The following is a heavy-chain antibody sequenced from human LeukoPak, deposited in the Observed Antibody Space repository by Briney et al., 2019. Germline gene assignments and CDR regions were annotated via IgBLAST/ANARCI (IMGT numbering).Heavy chain of an antibody. Sequence: GGSLRLSCAASGFAFSSYSMNWVRQAPGKGLVWVSRINSDGSSTSYADSVKGRFTISRDNAKNTLYLQINSLRAEDTAVYYCAGDLGWDDVFDIWGQGTMVTVSS. CDR3: AGDLGWDDVFDI. J-gene: IGHJ3*02. CDR2: INSDGSST. V-gene: IGHV3-74*01. CDR1: GFAFSSYS. D-gene: IGHD1-26*01.